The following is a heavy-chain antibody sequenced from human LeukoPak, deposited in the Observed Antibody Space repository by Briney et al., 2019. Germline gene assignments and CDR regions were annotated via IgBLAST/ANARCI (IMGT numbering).Heavy chain of an antibody. J-gene: IGHJ6*02. CDR1: GYIFTTYW. CDR3: ARNSHSNGMDV. CDR2: IYPGDSDT. V-gene: IGHV5-51*01. D-gene: IGHD2-15*01. Sequence: GESLKISCQGSGYIFTTYWIGWVRHLPGDSVGWMGIIYPGDSDTTYRPSFQGQVTFSADKFISTAYLQWRSLKASDTAMYYCARNSHSNGMDVWGQGTTVTVSS.